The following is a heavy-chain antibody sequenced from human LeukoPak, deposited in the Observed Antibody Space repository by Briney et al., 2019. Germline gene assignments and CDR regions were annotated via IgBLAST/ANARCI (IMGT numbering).Heavy chain of an antibody. J-gene: IGHJ4*02. CDR3: AKPVYYYGSGSHYYFDY. CDR1: GFTFSNYD. V-gene: IGHV3-30*18. CDR2: ISYDGSKK. Sequence: GGSLRLSCEASGFTFSNYDMHWVRQGPGKGLEWLAVISYDGSKKDYAVSVKGRFTISRDDSENTLYLQMNSLRAEDTAVYYCAKPVYYYGSGSHYYFDYWGQGTLVTVSS. D-gene: IGHD3-10*01.